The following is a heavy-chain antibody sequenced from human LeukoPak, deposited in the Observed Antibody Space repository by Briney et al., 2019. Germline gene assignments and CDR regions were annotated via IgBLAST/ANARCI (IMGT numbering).Heavy chain of an antibody. V-gene: IGHV3-23*01. CDR1: GFTFSTYA. CDR3: ARAPSYSSGRFDV. Sequence: GGSLRLSCAASGFTFSTYAMSWVRQAPGKGLEWVSGISGSGGSTYYADSVKGRFTLFRDNSKNTLHLQMNSLRAEDTALYYCARAPSYSSGRFDVWGQGTMVTVSS. CDR2: ISGSGGST. J-gene: IGHJ3*01. D-gene: IGHD6-19*01.